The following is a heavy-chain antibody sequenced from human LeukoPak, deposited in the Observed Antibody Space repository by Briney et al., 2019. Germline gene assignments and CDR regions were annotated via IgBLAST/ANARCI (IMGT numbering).Heavy chain of an antibody. CDR3: ARSRPTGGYYDILTGSYPYYYYMDV. V-gene: IGHV4-30-4*08. CDR2: IYYSGST. J-gene: IGHJ6*03. CDR1: GGSISSGDYY. D-gene: IGHD3-9*01. Sequence: PSQTLSLTCTVSGGSISSGDYYWSWIRQPPGKGLEWIGYIYYSGSTYYNPSLKSRVTISVDTSKNQFSLKLSSVTAADTAVYYCARSRPTGGYYDILTGSYPYYYYMDVWGKGTTVTVSS.